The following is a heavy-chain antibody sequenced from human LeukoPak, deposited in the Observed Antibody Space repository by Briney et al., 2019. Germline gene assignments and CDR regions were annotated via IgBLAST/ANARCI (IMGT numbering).Heavy chain of an antibody. CDR3: ARNSNNAFDI. CDR2: INHSGST. D-gene: IGHD6-13*01. J-gene: IGHJ3*02. CDR1: GGSISSGGYS. Sequence: SETLSLTCAVSGGSISSGGYSWSWIRQPPGKGLEWIGEINHSGSTNYNPSLKSRVTISVDTSKNQFSLKLSSVTAADTAVYYCARNSNNAFDIWGQGTMVTVSS. V-gene: IGHV4-30-2*02.